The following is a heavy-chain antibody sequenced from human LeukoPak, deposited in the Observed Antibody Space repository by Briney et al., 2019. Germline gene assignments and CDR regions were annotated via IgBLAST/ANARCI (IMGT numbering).Heavy chain of an antibody. Sequence: GGSLRLSCATSGFTFSSYAMSWVRQAPGKGLEWVSAISGSGSSTYYADSVKGRFTISRDNSKNTLYLQTNSLRAEDTAVYYCAKDQLGFDYWGQGTLVTVSS. CDR1: GFTFSSYA. CDR3: AKDQLGFDY. V-gene: IGHV3-23*01. J-gene: IGHJ4*02. D-gene: IGHD6-13*01. CDR2: ISGSGSST.